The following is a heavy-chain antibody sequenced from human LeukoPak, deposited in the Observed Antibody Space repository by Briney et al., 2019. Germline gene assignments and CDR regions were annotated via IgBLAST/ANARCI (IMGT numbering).Heavy chain of an antibody. CDR2: IWYDGSHK. J-gene: IGHJ4*02. V-gene: IGHV3-33*01. CDR1: GFTFSSYG. D-gene: IGHD3-10*01. Sequence: QPGRSLRLSCAASGFTFSSYGMHWVRQAPGKGLEWVAVIWYDGSHKYYADSVKGRFTISRDNSKNTLHLQMNSLRAEDTAVYYCARDLLLWFGELSGDSDYWGRGTLVTVSS. CDR3: ARDLLLWFGELSGDSDY.